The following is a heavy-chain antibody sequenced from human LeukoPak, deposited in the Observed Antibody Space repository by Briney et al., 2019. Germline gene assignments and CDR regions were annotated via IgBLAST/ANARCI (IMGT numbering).Heavy chain of an antibody. Sequence: SGPTLVNPTQTLTLTCTFSGFSLSTSGVGVGWIRQPPGKALEWLALIYWNDDNRYSPSLKSRLTITKDTSKNQVVLTMTNMDPVDTATYYCAHRTYYYDSSGYDAFDIWGQGTMVTVSS. CDR1: GFSLSTSGVG. D-gene: IGHD3-22*01. CDR2: IYWNDDN. J-gene: IGHJ3*02. CDR3: AHRTYYYDSSGYDAFDI. V-gene: IGHV2-5*01.